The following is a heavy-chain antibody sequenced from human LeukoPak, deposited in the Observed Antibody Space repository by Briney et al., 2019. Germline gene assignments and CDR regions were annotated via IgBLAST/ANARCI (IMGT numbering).Heavy chain of an antibody. CDR3: ARDIGY. J-gene: IGHJ4*02. Sequence: PSETLSLTCTVSCGSISSGGSYWSWIRQRPGKGLEWIGFIYHTGTTYYNPSLESRVTISVDTSKNQFSLKVRSVTAADTAVYYCARDIGYWGQGTLVTVSS. CDR2: IYHTGTT. V-gene: IGHV4-31*03. CDR1: CGSISSGGSY. D-gene: IGHD3-16*02.